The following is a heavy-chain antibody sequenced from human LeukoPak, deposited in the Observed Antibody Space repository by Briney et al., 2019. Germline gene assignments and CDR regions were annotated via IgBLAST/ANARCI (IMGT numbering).Heavy chain of an antibody. V-gene: IGHV3-7*01. Sequence: GGSLRLSCAASGFTFSTYWMSWVRQAPGKGLEWVASIKEDGSEKYYVDSVKGRFTISRDNAKNTLYLQMNSLRAEDTAVFYCARTVASNWFDPWGQGTLVTVSS. D-gene: IGHD4-23*01. CDR2: IKEDGSEK. CDR3: ARTVASNWFDP. J-gene: IGHJ5*02. CDR1: GFTFSTYW.